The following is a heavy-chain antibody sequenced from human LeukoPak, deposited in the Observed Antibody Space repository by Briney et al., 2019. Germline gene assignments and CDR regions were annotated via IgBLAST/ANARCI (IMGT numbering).Heavy chain of an antibody. J-gene: IGHJ4*02. CDR3: AKDLVLPGYQPFDS. D-gene: IGHD3-9*01. V-gene: IGHV3-23*01. CDR1: GFTFSDYS. CDR2: IRSDSFTA. Sequence: PGGSLRLSCAASGFTFSDYSMNWVRQTPGKGLEWVSDIRSDSFTATYADSVKGRFTISRDNSKKTLYLQMNSLRVEDTAVYYCAKDLVLPGYQPFDSWGQGTLVTVSS.